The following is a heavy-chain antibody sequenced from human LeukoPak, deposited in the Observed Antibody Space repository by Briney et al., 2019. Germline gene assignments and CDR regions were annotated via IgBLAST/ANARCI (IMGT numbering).Heavy chain of an antibody. CDR1: GITFSSYA. CDR2: ISDSGANT. CDR3: ATRDSERAAWGFDH. J-gene: IGHJ5*02. Sequence: GGSLRLSCTASGITFSSYAMSWVRQAPGKGLEWASSISDSGANTYYADSVKGRFTISRDNSKNTVYLQMNSLRAEDTAVYYCATRDSERAAWGFDHWGQGTLVTVSS. V-gene: IGHV3-23*01. D-gene: IGHD1-26*01.